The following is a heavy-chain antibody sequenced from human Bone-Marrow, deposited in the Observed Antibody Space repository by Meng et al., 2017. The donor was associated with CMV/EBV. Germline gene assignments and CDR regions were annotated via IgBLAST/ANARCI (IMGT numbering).Heavy chain of an antibody. CDR2: IIPIFGTA. V-gene: IGHV1-69*05. D-gene: IGHD3-16*01. CDR1: GGTFSSYA. Sequence: SVKVSYKASGGTFSSYAISWVRQAPGQGLEWMGGIIPIFGTANYAQKFQGRVTITTDESTSTAYMELSSLRSEDTAVYYCTRDRGGITYDAFDIWGQGTMVTFSS. CDR3: TRDRGGITYDAFDI. J-gene: IGHJ3*02.